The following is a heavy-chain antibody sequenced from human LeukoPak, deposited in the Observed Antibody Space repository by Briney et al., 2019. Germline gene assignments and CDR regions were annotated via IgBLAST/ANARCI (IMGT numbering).Heavy chain of an antibody. V-gene: IGHV3-7*01. CDR2: IKQDGSEQ. CDR1: GFTFSNSW. Sequence: GGSLRLSCAASGFTFSNSWMSWVRQAPGKGLEWVAYIKQDGSEQFYVDSVKGRFTISRDNAKNSLDLQMNSLKAEDTAVYYCAKGGWYPDFWGQGSQVTVSS. J-gene: IGHJ4*02. CDR3: AKGGWYPDF. D-gene: IGHD6-19*01.